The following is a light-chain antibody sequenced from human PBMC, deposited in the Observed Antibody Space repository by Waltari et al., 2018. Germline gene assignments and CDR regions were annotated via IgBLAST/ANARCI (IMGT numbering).Light chain of an antibody. CDR2: DVS. CDR1: SSDVGGYNY. CDR3: SSYTSSSTPVV. V-gene: IGLV2-14*03. Sequence: SALTQPASVSGSPGQSITISCTGTSSDVGGYNYVPWYQQHPGKAPNLMIYDVSNRPSGVSNRFSGSKSGNTASLTISGLQAEDEADYYCSSYTSSSTPVVFGGGTKLTVL. J-gene: IGLJ2*01.